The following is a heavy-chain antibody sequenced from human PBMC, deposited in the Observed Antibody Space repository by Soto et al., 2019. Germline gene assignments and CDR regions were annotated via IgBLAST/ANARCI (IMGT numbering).Heavy chain of an antibody. J-gene: IGHJ4*02. CDR3: AKDRGTMIGKAYYFDY. CDR2: ISYDGSNK. V-gene: IGHV3-30*18. Sequence: QVQLVESGGGVVQPGRSLRLSCAASGFTFSSYGMHWVRQAPGKGLEWVAVISYDGSNKYYADSVKGRFTISRDNSKNTLYLQMNSLRAEDTAVYYCAKDRGTMIGKAYYFDYWGQGTLVTVSS. D-gene: IGHD3-22*01. CDR1: GFTFSSYG.